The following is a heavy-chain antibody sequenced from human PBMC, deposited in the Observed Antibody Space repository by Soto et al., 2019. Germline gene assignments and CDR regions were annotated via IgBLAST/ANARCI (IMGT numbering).Heavy chain of an antibody. V-gene: IGHV1-18*01. D-gene: IGHD3-22*01. J-gene: IGHJ6*02. CDR3: ARGYYYDSSGYYGPYYYYGMDV. Sequence: QVQLVQSGAEVKKPGASVKVSCKASGYTFTSYGISWVRQAPGQGLEWMGWISAYNGNTNYAQKLQGRVTMTTDTSTSTAYMELRSLRSDDTAVYYCARGYYYDSSGYYGPYYYYGMDVWGQGTTVTVSS. CDR1: GYTFTSYG. CDR2: ISAYNGNT.